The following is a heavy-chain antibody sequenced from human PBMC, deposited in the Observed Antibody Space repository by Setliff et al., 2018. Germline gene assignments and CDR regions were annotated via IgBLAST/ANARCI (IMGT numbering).Heavy chain of an antibody. CDR1: GGNFNNYA. CDR3: ARGYQVTPPRADALDI. D-gene: IGHD2-2*01. CDR2: IIPLFGTT. V-gene: IGHV1-69*13. J-gene: IGHJ3*02. Sequence: SVKVSCKASGGNFNNYAINWVRQAPGQGLEWVGRIIPLFGTTNFAQEFQGRVTITADESTETTYMDLTSLRSEDTAVYYCARGYQVTPPRADALDIWGQGTLVTVSS.